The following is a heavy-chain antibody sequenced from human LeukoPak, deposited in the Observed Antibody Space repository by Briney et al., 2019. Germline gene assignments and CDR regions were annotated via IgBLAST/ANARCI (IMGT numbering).Heavy chain of an antibody. CDR2: IYRSGRA. Sequence: AGSLRLSCAASGFTVSGTYMTWVRQAPGKGLEGVSLIYRSGRAYYADSVKGRFTISRDNSKNTLYLQMNSLRAEDTAVYYCARVRGGLIPDAFDIWGQGTMVTVSS. CDR3: ARVRGGLIPDAFDI. CDR1: GFTVSGTY. D-gene: IGHD3-10*01. V-gene: IGHV3-66*01. J-gene: IGHJ3*02.